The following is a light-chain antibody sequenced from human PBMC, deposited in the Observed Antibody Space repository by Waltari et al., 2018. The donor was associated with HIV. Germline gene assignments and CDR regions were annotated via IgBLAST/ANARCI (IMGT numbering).Light chain of an antibody. CDR3: QQYNNQWT. CDR2: EAS. Sequence: DIQLSQSPSTLSASVGERVAITCRASRSVGPWLAWYQQRPGKGPRLLIYEASNLAGGVPSRFAGRGSGTDFTLTINNLQPEDSATYYCQQYNNQWTFGQGTKVEIK. V-gene: IGKV1-5*03. CDR1: RSVGPW. J-gene: IGKJ1*01.